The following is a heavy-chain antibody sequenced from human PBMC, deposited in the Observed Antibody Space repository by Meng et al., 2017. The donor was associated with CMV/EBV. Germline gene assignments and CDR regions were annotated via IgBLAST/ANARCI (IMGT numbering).Heavy chain of an antibody. CDR1: GGSSSSYY. J-gene: IGHJ5*02. Sequence: QVQLQEWGPGLVKPSETLSLSCTVPGGSSSSYYWSWIRQPAGKVLGWIGRIYTSGSTNYNPSLKSRVTMSVDTSKNQFSLKLSSVTAADTAVYYCARSMVVAGDWFDPWGQGTLVTVSS. V-gene: IGHV4-4*07. D-gene: IGHD2-15*01. CDR2: IYTSGST. CDR3: ARSMVVAGDWFDP.